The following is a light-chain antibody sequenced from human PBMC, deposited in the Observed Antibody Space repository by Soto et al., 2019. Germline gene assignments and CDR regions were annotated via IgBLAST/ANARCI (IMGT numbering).Light chain of an antibody. V-gene: IGLV2-14*01. Sequence: QSALTQPASVSGSPGQSTTISCTGTSSDIGGYNYVSWYQQLPGEAPKLIIYDVSDRPSGVSTRFSGSKSGNTASLTISWLQAEDEGDYYCSSFTSRHTYVFVTGTKLTVL. CDR3: SSFTSRHTYV. J-gene: IGLJ1*01. CDR2: DVS. CDR1: SSDIGGYNY.